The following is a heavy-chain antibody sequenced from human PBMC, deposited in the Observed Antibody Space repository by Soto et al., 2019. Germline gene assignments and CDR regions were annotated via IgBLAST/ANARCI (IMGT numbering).Heavy chain of an antibody. CDR1: GGTFSSYA. D-gene: IGHD4-17*01. CDR2: IINIFGTA. J-gene: IGHJ4*02. V-gene: IGHV1-69*01. CDR3: ASGYGDYDY. Sequence: QVHLVQSGAEVKKPGYSVKVSCKASGGTFSSYAISWVLQSPGQGREWMGGIINIFGTANYAQKFQGRVTISADESTSTAYMELSSLISEDTAVYYCASGYGDYDYWGQVTLVTVSS.